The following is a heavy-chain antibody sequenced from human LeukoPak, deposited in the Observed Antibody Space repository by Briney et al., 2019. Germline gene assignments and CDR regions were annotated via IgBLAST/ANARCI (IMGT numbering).Heavy chain of an antibody. CDR2: IYYSGST. D-gene: IGHD6-13*01. Sequence: PSETLSLTCTVSGGSISSYYWSWIRQPPGKGLEWIGYIYYSGSTNYNPSLKSRVTISVDTSKNQFSLKLSSVTAADTAVYYCARRGSSWYNYFDYWGQGTLVTVSS. CDR3: ARRGSSWYNYFDY. V-gene: IGHV4-59*01. CDR1: GGSISSYY. J-gene: IGHJ4*02.